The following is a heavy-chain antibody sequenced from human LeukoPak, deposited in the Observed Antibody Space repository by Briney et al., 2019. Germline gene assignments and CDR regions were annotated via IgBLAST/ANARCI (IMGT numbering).Heavy chain of an antibody. CDR1: GFTFSSYA. CDR2: ISGSGGST. J-gene: IGHJ4*02. D-gene: IGHD3-10*01. Sequence: KTGGSLRLSCAASGFTFSSYAMSWVRQAPGKGLEWVSAISGSGGSTYYADSVKGRFTISRDNAKNSLYLQMNSLRAEDTAVYYCARDSLWFGELNNYWGQGTLVTVSS. V-gene: IGHV3-23*01. CDR3: ARDSLWFGELNNY.